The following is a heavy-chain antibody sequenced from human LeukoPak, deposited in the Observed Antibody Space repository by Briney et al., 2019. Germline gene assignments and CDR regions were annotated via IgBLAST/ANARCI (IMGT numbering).Heavy chain of an antibody. D-gene: IGHD5-24*01. CDR3: AKDAIRGDGYWEFDY. Sequence: PGGSLRLSCAASGFTFDDYAMSWVRQAPGKGLEWVSGILQGGDTTYYADSVRGRYTISRDNSENTLYLQINSLRVEDTAIYYCAKDAIRGDGYWEFDYWGQGALVTVSS. CDR1: GFTFDDYA. CDR2: ILQGGDTT. V-gene: IGHV3-23*01. J-gene: IGHJ4*02.